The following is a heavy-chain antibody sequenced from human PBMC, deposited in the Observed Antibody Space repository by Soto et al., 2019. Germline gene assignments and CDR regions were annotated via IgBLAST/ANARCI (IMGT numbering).Heavy chain of an antibody. J-gene: IGHJ4*02. D-gene: IGHD5-18*01. CDR3: ARDHPHSYGVYYFDY. CDR1: GDSISAYS. CDR2: IYSSGST. V-gene: IGHV4-59*01. Sequence: PSETLSLTCTVSGDSISAYSWSWIRQPPGKGLEWIGYIYSSGSTHYNPSLQNRVTISIDTSKNQVSLKVNSVTAADTAVYYCARDHPHSYGVYYFDYWGQGTPVTVSS.